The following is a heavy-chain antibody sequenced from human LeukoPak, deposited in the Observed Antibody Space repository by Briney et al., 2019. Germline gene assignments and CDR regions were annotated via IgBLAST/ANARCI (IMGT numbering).Heavy chain of an antibody. CDR1: GYTFTSYG. V-gene: IGHV1-18*01. CDR2: ISPYNGNT. J-gene: IGHJ3*02. Sequence: GASVKVSCKASGYTFTSYGISWVRQAPGQGLEGMGWISPYNGNTNYAQKLQGRVTMTTDTSTSTAYMELRSLRSDDTAVYYCARGIPGSSGYFNDAFDMWGQGTMVTVSS. D-gene: IGHD3-22*01. CDR3: ARGIPGSSGYFNDAFDM.